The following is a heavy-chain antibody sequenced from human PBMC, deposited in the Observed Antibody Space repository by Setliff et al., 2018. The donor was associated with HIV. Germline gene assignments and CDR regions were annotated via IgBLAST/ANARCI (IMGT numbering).Heavy chain of an antibody. J-gene: IGHJ4*02. CDR3: ATSVVNPKTTGFGY. Sequence: PGESLKISCKGSGYSFTSYWIIWVRQMPGKGLEYMAKIDPSDSYTNYMPSFQGHVTISADKSTNTAYLQWSSLKASDTAMYYCATSVVNPKTTGFGYWGQGTLVTSPQ. CDR2: IDPSDSYT. V-gene: IGHV5-10-1*01. D-gene: IGHD3-22*01. CDR1: GYSFTSYW.